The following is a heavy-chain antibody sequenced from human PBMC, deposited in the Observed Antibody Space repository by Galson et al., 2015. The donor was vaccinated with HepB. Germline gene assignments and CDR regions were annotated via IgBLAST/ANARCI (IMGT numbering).Heavy chain of an antibody. CDR3: ARKNNLGAYFDY. V-gene: IGHV4-39*01. Sequence: SETLSLTCTVSGGSISSSSYYWGWIRQPPGKGLEWVGSIYYSGSTYYNPSLKSRVTISVDTSKNQFSLKLSSVTAADTAVYYCARKNNLGAYFDYWGQGTLVTVSS. CDR2: IYYSGST. CDR1: GGSISSSSYY. J-gene: IGHJ4*02. D-gene: IGHD7-27*01.